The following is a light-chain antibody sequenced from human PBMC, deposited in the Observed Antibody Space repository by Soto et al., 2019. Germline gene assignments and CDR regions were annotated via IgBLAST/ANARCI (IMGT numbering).Light chain of an antibody. Sequence: QSALTQPASVSGSPGQSITISCTGTSSDVGGYNYVSWYQQHPGKAPKLMIYGVSNRPSGVSNRFSGSKSGNTASLTISGLQAEDEADYYCSSYTRSSTPYVFGTGTKVTVL. J-gene: IGLJ1*01. CDR1: SSDVGGYNY. CDR2: GVS. CDR3: SSYTRSSTPYV. V-gene: IGLV2-14*01.